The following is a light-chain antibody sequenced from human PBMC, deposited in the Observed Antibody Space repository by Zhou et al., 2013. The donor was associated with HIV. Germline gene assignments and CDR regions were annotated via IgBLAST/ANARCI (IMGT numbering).Light chain of an antibody. J-gene: IGKJ2*01. CDR3: QQLNSYPYT. Sequence: DIQLTQSPSFLSASVGDRVTITCRASQGFSSYLAWYQQKPGKAPKLLIYSASTLQSGVPSRFSGSGSGTEFTLAISSLQPEDFATYYCQQLNSYPYTFGQGTQLEIK. CDR1: QGFSSY. V-gene: IGKV1-9*01. CDR2: SAS.